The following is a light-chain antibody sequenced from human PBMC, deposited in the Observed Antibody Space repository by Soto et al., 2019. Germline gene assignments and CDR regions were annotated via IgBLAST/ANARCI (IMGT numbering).Light chain of an antibody. Sequence: QSAQTQPASVSGSPGQSITISCTGTSSDVGGYNYVSWYQQYPGKAPKLMIYEVSNRPSGVSNRFSGSKSGNTASLTISGLQAEDEADYYCSSHTSSNTHVVFGGGTKLTVL. CDR1: SSDVGGYNY. J-gene: IGLJ2*01. CDR2: EVS. CDR3: SSHTSSNTHVV. V-gene: IGLV2-14*01.